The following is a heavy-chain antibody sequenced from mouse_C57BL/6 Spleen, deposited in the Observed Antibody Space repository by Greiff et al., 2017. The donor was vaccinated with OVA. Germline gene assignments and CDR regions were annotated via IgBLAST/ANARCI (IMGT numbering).Heavy chain of an antibody. CDR1: GFSLTSYG. D-gene: IGHD2-3*01. V-gene: IGHV2-2*01. J-gene: IGHJ3*01. CDR2: IWSGGST. Sequence: VMLVESGPGLVQPSQSLSITCTVSGFSLTSYGVHWVRQSPGKGLEWLGVIWSGGSTDYNAAFISRLSISKDNSKSQVFFKMNSLQADDTAIYYCARNPYDGYYVWFAYWGQGTLVTVSA. CDR3: ARNPYDGYYVWFAY.